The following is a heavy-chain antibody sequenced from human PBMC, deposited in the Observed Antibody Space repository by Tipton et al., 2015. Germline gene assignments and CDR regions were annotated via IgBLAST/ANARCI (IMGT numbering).Heavy chain of an antibody. CDR2: IHHGGTT. Sequence: TLSLTCTVSGASVSSGTYYWSWIRQPPGKGLEWIGEIHHGGTTNYNPSLKSRVTMSVDTSKNQFSLQLSSVTAADTAVYYCAREGWNSDSSGYDYWGQGTLVTVSS. D-gene: IGHD3-22*01. J-gene: IGHJ4*02. CDR1: GASVSSGTYY. CDR3: AREGWNSDSSGYDY. V-gene: IGHV4-61*01.